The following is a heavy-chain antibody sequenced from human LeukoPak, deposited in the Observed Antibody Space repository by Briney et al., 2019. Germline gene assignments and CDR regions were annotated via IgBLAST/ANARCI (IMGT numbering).Heavy chain of an antibody. CDR2: IQYDGSNK. J-gene: IGHJ4*02. V-gene: IGHV3-30*02. D-gene: IGHD6-13*01. Sequence: PGGSLRLSCAASGFTFSSYGMSWVRQAPGKGLNWVAFIQYDGSNKYYADSVKGRFTISRDNSKNTLYLQMNSLRAEDSAMYYCAKAHETHSSSWYAIPDYWGQGTLVTVSS. CDR1: GFTFSSYG. CDR3: AKAHETHSSSWYAIPDY.